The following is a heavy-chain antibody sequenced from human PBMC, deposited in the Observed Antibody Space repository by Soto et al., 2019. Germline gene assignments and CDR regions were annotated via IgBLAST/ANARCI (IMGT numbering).Heavy chain of an antibody. J-gene: IGHJ4*02. D-gene: IGHD3-22*01. CDR1: GFTFSSYA. Sequence: GGSLRLSCAASGFTFSSYAMSWVRQAPGKGLEWVSAISGSGGSTYYADSVKGRFTISRDNSKKTLYLQMNSLRAEDTAVYYCAKVEYYDSSGYYADYWGQGTLVTVSS. V-gene: IGHV3-23*01. CDR2: ISGSGGST. CDR3: AKVEYYDSSGYYADY.